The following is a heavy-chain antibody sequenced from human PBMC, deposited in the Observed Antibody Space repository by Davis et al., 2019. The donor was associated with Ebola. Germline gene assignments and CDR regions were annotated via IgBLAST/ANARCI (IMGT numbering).Heavy chain of an antibody. CDR1: GFTFTIA. CDR3: TGIPIAAAGNYYYYGMDV. J-gene: IGHJ6*02. CDR2: VAGGGRT. Sequence: PGGSLRLSCAASGFTFTIAMHWVRQAPGKGLEWVSTVAGGGRTHYADSVRGRFIISRDNSKNTLYLQMNSLKTEDTAVYYCTGIPIAAAGNYYYYGMDVWGQGTTVTVSS. D-gene: IGHD6-13*01. V-gene: IGHV3-23*01.